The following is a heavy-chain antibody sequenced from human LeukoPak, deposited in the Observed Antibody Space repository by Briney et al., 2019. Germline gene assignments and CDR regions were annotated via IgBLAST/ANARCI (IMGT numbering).Heavy chain of an antibody. J-gene: IGHJ6*02. CDR2: VSYDGNYQ. CDR1: GFTFISYG. D-gene: IGHD3-16*01. V-gene: IGHV3-30*18. CDR3: AKDRRMMSPHYGMDV. Sequence: GGSLRLSCAASGFTFISYGIHWVRQAPGKGLEWVAYVSYDGNYQHYADSVKGRFTLSRDNSKNTVDLHLNSLRTEDTAVYYCAKDRRMMSPHYGMDVWGQGTTVAVSS.